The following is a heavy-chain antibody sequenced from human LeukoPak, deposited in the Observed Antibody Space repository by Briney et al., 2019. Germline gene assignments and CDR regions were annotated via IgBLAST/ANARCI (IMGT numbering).Heavy chain of an antibody. CDR2: IYHSGST. CDR1: GGSISSGGYS. CDR3: ARGSDYVWGSYRPSLHFDY. D-gene: IGHD3-16*02. J-gene: IGHJ4*02. Sequence: SETLSLTCAVSGGSISSGGYSWSWIRQPPGKGLEWIGYIYHSGSTYYNPSLMSRVTISVDRSKNQFSLKLSSVTAADTAVYYCARGSDYVWGSYRPSLHFDYWGQGTLVTVSS. V-gene: IGHV4-30-2*01.